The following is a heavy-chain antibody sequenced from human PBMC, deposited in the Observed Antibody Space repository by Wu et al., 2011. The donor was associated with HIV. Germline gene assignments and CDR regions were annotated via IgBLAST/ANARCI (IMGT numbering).Heavy chain of an antibody. D-gene: IGHD6-13*01. CDR2: INPTGGDT. Sequence: QVQLVQSGTEVKKPGASVTISCKASGYPLTSFFLHWVRQAPGQGLEWIGVINPTGGDTAYAQKFRGRLNLTRDTSSNRACLELTSLTSEDTAVYFCARDPYSNSWFSLLGAFDVWGQGSLVIASS. CDR3: ARDPYSNSWFSLLGAFDV. J-gene: IGHJ3*01. V-gene: IGHV1-46*01. CDR1: GYPLTSFF.